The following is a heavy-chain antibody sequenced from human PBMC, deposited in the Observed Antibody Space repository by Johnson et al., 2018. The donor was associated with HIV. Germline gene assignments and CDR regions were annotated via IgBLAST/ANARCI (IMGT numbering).Heavy chain of an antibody. CDR2: ISYDGSNK. J-gene: IGHJ3*02. CDR3: AREGRRDAFDI. D-gene: IGHD2-15*01. Sequence: QVQLVESGGGVVQPGRSLRLSCAASGFTFGSYGIHWVRQAPGKGLEWVAVISYDGSNKYYADSVKGRFTISRDNSKNTLYLQRSSLRTEDTAVYYCAREGRRDAFDIWGQGTMVTVSS. V-gene: IGHV3-30*03. CDR1: GFTFGSYG.